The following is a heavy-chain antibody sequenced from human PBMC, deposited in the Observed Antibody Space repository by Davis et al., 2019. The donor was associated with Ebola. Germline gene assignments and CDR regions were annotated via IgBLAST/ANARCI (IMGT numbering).Heavy chain of an antibody. CDR3: ASGYDTITWSDP. Sequence: MPSQTLSLTCTVSAGSISSSSYYWGWIRQPPWKGLEWIGSIYYSGSTYYNPSLKSRVTISVDTSKNQFSLKLSSVTAADTAVYYCASGYDTITWSDPWGQGTLVTVSS. CDR2: IYYSGST. V-gene: IGHV4-39*01. J-gene: IGHJ5*02. D-gene: IGHD5-12*01. CDR1: AGSISSSSYY.